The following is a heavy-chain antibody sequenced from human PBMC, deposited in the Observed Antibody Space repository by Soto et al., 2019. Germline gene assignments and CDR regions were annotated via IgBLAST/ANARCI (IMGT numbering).Heavy chain of an antibody. Sequence: QMQLVQSGAEVTKTGSSVTVSCQALGNTFSYRYLHWVRQAPGQALEWMGWIAPFSGDVHYAQKFQERVTRTRDRSINTAYMRMSSLRSEDTAISFCASGGAGSGPFTWELPDHWGQGTLVTVSS. CDR2: IAPFSGDV. V-gene: IGHV1-45*02. CDR3: ASGGAGSGPFTWELPDH. CDR1: GNTFSYRY. J-gene: IGHJ4*02. D-gene: IGHD1-26*01.